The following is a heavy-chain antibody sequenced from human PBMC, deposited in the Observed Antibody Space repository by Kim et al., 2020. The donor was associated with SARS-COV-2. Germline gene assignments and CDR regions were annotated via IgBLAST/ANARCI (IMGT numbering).Heavy chain of an antibody. CDR1: GFTFSSYN. Sequence: GGSLRLSCAASGFTFSSYNMNWVRQAPGKGLEWVSYISSRSSTIYYADSVKGRFTISRDNAKNSLFLQMNSLRDEDTAVYYCARAGYNQGYFSFPRVRDAFDIWGQGTMVTVSS. J-gene: IGHJ3*02. CDR3: ARAGYNQGYFSFPRVRDAFDI. CDR2: ISSRSSTI. D-gene: IGHD5-18*01. V-gene: IGHV3-48*02.